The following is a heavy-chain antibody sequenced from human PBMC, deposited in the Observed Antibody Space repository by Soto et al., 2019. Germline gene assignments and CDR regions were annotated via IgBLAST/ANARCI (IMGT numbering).Heavy chain of an antibody. CDR3: ARDGTTTTAAGFDH. Sequence: QAGGSLRLSCEVSGFTLGSYAMHWVRQAPGKGLEWVSVISYDGSDNYYADSVKGRFTISRDNSKNTLYLHMNSLRPEDTAVYYCARDGTTTTAAGFDHWGQGTLVTVS. J-gene: IGHJ4*02. D-gene: IGHD6-13*01. CDR2: ISYDGSDN. CDR1: GFTLGSYA. V-gene: IGHV3-30-3*01.